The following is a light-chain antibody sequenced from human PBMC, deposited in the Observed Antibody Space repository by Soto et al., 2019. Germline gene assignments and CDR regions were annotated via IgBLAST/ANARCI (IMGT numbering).Light chain of an antibody. Sequence: DIQMTQSPSTLSASVGDRVIITCRASQSVSSWLAWYQQKAGKVPKLLIYKASTLERGVPSRFSGRGSGTEFTLTISSLQPDDFATYHCQQYCTYSRRFVQGTKV. CDR1: QSVSSW. V-gene: IGKV1-5*03. CDR3: QQYCTYSRR. J-gene: IGKJ1*01. CDR2: KAS.